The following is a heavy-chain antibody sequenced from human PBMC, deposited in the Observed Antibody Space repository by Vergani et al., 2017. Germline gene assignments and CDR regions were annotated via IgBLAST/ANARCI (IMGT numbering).Heavy chain of an antibody. V-gene: IGHV3-23*01. CDR3: AKGPWAVAGTGFDY. Sequence: EVQLLESGGGLVQPGGSLRLSCAASGFTFSSYAMTWVRQAPGKGLEWVSGITGSGTSTYYADSVKGRFTISRDNSKNTLYLQMNSLRAEDTAVYYCAKGPWAVAGTGFDYWGQGTLVTVSS. D-gene: IGHD6-19*01. CDR1: GFTFSSYA. J-gene: IGHJ4*02. CDR2: ITGSGTST.